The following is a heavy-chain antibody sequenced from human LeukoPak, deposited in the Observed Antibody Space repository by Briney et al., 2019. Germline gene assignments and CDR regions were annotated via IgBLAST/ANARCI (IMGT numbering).Heavy chain of an antibody. CDR3: ARAYYDFWSGYYRGSWFDP. J-gene: IGHJ5*02. CDR1: GGSISSSSYY. Sequence: SETLSLTCTVSGGSISSSSYYWGWIRQPPGKGLEWIGSIYYSGSTYYNPSLKSRVTISVDTSKNQFSLKLSSVTAADTAVYYCARAYYDFWSGYYRGSWFDPWGQGTLVTVSS. V-gene: IGHV4-39*01. CDR2: IYYSGST. D-gene: IGHD3-3*01.